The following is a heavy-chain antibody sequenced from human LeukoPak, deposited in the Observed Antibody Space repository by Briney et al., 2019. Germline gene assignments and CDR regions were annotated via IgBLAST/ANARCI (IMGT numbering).Heavy chain of an antibody. D-gene: IGHD2-15*01. CDR1: GGSFSGYY. V-gene: IGHV4-34*01. CDR2: INHSGST. Sequence: PSETLSLTCAVYGGSFSGYYWSWIRQPPGKGLEWIGEINHSGSTYYNPSLKSRVTISVDTSKNQFSLKLSSVTAADTAVYYCARVLGYCSGGSCEAFDIWGQGTMVTVSS. CDR3: ARVLGYCSGGSCEAFDI. J-gene: IGHJ3*02.